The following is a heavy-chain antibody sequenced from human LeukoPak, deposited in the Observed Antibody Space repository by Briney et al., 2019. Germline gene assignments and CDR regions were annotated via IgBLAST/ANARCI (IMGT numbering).Heavy chain of an antibody. V-gene: IGHV3-23*01. CDR2: ISGSGGST. Sequence: PGGSLRLSCAASEFTVSSNYMSWVRQAPGKGLEWVSAISGSGGSTYYADSVKGRFTISRDNSKNTLYLQMNSLRAEDTAVYYCAKGLGYFDYWGQGTLVTVSS. J-gene: IGHJ4*02. CDR1: EFTVSSNY. CDR3: AKGLGYFDY.